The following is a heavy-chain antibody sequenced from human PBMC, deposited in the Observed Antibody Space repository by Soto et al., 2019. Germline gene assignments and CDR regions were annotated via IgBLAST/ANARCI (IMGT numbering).Heavy chain of an antibody. D-gene: IGHD3-22*01. J-gene: IGHJ5*02. V-gene: IGHV4-31*03. CDR2: IYYSGST. Sequence: NPSETLSLTCTVSGGSISSGGYYWSWIRQHPGKGLEWIGYIYYSGSTYYNPSLKSRVTISVDTSKNQFSLKLSSVTAADTAVYYCARDLRTRDSSGYSNNWFDPWGQGTLVTVSP. CDR1: GGSISSGGYY. CDR3: ARDLRTRDSSGYSNNWFDP.